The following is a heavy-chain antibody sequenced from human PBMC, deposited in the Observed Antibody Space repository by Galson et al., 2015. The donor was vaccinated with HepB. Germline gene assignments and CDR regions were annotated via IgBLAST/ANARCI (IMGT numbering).Heavy chain of an antibody. V-gene: IGHV4-34*01. CDR2: INHSGST. CDR1: GGSFSGYY. J-gene: IGHJ3*02. D-gene: IGHD2-2*01. CDR3: ARIGVVPAAITLDAFDI. Sequence: LSLTCAVYGGSFSGYYWSWIRQPPGKGLEWIGEINHSGSTNYNPSLKSRVTISVDTSKNQFSLKLSSVTAADTAVYYCARIGVVPAAITLDAFDIWGQGTMVTVSS.